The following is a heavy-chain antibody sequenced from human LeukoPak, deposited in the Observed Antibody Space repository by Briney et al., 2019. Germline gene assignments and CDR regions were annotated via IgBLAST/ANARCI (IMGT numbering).Heavy chain of an antibody. CDR3: ARDRGGYSGYDYYFDY. J-gene: IGHJ4*02. Sequence: SETLSLTCTVSGGSLSSGSYYWRWLRQPPGRGLEWIGYIYYSGSINYNPSLKSRVTISVDTSKNQFSLKLSSVTAAETAVYYCARDRGGYSGYDYYFDYWGQGSLVTVSS. CDR1: GGSLSSGSYY. V-gene: IGHV4-61*01. CDR2: IYYSGSI. D-gene: IGHD5-12*01.